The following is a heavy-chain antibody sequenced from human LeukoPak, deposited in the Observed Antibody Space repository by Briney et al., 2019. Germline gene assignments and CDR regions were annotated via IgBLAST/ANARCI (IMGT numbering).Heavy chain of an antibody. J-gene: IGHJ4*02. D-gene: IGHD6-13*01. V-gene: IGHV1-2*02. CDR2: INPNSGGT. CDR3: ASSVSSRWAIIDY. CDR1: GYTFTAYY. Sequence: ASVKVSCKASGYTFTAYYMHWVRQAPGQGLEWLGWINPNSGGTNYAQKFQGRVTMTRGTSITTAYMELSRLSSDDTAVYYCASSVSSRWAIIDYWGQGTLVTVSS.